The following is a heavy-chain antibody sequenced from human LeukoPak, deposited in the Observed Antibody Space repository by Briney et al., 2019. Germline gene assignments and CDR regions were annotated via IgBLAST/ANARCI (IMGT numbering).Heavy chain of an antibody. V-gene: IGHV3-30*02. CDR1: GFTFSSYG. Sequence: GGSVRLSCAASGFTFSSYGMHWVRQAPGKGLEWVAFIRYDGSTKYYADSVKGRFTISRDNSKNTLFLQMNSLRAEETAVYYCAKHKVNDYGDYSPFDYWGQGTLVTVSS. CDR3: AKHKVNDYGDYSPFDY. CDR2: IRYDGSTK. J-gene: IGHJ4*02. D-gene: IGHD4-17*01.